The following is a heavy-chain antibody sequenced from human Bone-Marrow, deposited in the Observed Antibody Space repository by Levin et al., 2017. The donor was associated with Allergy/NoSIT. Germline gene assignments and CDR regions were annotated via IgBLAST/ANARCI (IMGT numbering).Heavy chain of an antibody. D-gene: IGHD3-16*01. Sequence: GGSLRLSCAASGFTFDTYDMHWVRQAPGKGLEWVSGIGAAGDTYYPDSVKGRFTISRDNAENSLYLQMNSLRAGDTALYYCARGAFYTRSLGGFDPWGQGTLVTVSS. CDR3: ARGAFYTRSLGGFDP. CDR1: GFTFDTYD. J-gene: IGHJ5*02. CDR2: IGAAGDT. V-gene: IGHV3-13*01.